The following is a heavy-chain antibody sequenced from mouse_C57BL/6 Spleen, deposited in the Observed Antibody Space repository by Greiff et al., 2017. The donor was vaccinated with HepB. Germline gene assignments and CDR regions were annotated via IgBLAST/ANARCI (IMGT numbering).Heavy chain of an antibody. CDR3: ARSDDYDEKGFDY. V-gene: IGHV1-82*01. D-gene: IGHD2-4*01. CDR2: IYPGDGDT. CDR1: GYAFSSSW. J-gene: IGHJ2*01. Sequence: QVQLQQSGPELVKPGASVKISCKASGYAFSSSWMNWVKQRPGKGLEWIGRIYPGDGDTNYNGKFKGKATLTADKSSSTAYMQLSSLTSEDSAVYFCARSDDYDEKGFDYWGQGTTLTVSS.